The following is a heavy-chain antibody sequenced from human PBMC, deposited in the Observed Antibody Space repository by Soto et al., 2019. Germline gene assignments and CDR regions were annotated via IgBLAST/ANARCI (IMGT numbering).Heavy chain of an antibody. CDR3: ARHHGPTTSENWFDP. D-gene: IGHD5-12*01. V-gene: IGHV1-18*01. CDR1: GYTFFTYD. Sequence: QVHLVQSGVEVKTPGASVRVSCQASGYTFFTYDISWVRQAPGQGLEWMGWISTYSGDTKYAQKFQGRVTMTTDTSTTTAYLELRSLRSADTAVYYCARHHGPTTSENWFDPWCQGTLVTVSS. CDR2: ISTYSGDT. J-gene: IGHJ5*02.